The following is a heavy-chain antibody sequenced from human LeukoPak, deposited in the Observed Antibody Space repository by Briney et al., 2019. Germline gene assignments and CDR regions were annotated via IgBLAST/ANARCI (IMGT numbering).Heavy chain of an antibody. D-gene: IGHD1-26*01. J-gene: IGHJ4*02. CDR3: TRESGAFSPFGF. CDR1: GGSITTTNW. V-gene: IGHV4-4*02. CDR2: VHLNGAT. Sequence: SGTLSLTCAVSGGSITTTNWWSWVRPPPGKGLEGIGEVHLNGATNYNPSLESRFSMSIDKSNNHLSLEVTSVTAADTAMYYCTRESGAFSPFGFWGQGTLVTVSS.